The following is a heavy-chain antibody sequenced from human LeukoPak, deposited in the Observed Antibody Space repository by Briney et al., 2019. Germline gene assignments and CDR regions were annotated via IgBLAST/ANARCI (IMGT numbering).Heavy chain of an antibody. CDR1: GYTFTSYG. CDR3: AIEDCSSTSCPAGFDY. D-gene: IGHD2-2*01. J-gene: IGHJ4*02. V-gene: IGHV1-18*01. CDR2: ISAYNGNT. Sequence: ASVKVSCKASGYTFTSYGISWVRQAPGQGLEWMGWISAYNGNTNYAQKLQGRVTMTTDTSTSTAYMELRSLRSDDTAVYYCAIEDCSSTSCPAGFDYWGQGTVVTVSS.